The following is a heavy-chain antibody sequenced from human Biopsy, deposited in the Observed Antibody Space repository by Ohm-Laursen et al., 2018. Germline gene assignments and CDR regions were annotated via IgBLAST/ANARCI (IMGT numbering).Heavy chain of an antibody. CDR1: GFNLSAFA. V-gene: IGHV3-73*01. CDR2: IKKKSNNDAT. Sequence: GSLRLSCAASGFNLSAFALHWVRQASGRGLEWVGRIKKKSNNDATAYAESMKGRFSIFRDDSKSTSFLQMNSLKIEDTAVYFCTRSAGYGSDYWGQGILVTVSS. J-gene: IGHJ4*02. CDR3: TRSAGYGSDY. D-gene: IGHD4-17*01.